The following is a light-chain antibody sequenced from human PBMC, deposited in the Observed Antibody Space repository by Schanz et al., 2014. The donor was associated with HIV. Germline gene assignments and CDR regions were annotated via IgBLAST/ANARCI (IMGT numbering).Light chain of an antibody. CDR2: DAS. CDR1: QSVSSY. Sequence: EIVLTQSPATLSLSPGERATLSCRASQSVSSYLAWYQQKPGQAPRLLIYDASHRATGIPARFSGSGSGTELKLKNRCLPAVDSATYTCHKYNNFPYTFGQGTKLEIK. CDR3: HKYNNFPYT. J-gene: IGKJ2*01. V-gene: IGKV3-11*01.